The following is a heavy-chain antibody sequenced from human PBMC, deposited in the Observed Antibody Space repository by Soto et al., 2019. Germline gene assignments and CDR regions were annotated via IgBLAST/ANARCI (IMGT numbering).Heavy chain of an antibody. CDR3: ARPPYMATVTTGWFDP. CDR2: INPSGGST. Sequence: ASVKVSCKASGYTFTSYDIHWVRQAPGQGLEWMGIINPSGGSTSYAQKFQGRVTMTRDTSTSTVYMELSSLRSEDTAVYYCARPPYMATVTTGWFDPWGQGTLVTVSS. D-gene: IGHD4-17*01. V-gene: IGHV1-46*01. J-gene: IGHJ5*02. CDR1: GYTFTSYD.